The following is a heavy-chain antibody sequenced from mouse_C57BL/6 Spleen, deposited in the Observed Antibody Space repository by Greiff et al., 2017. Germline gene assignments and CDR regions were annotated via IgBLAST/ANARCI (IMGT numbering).Heavy chain of an antibody. CDR3: ARYYSNYVGAKDC. J-gene: IGHJ4*01. CDR1: GYAFSSSW. V-gene: IGHV1-82*01. D-gene: IGHD2-5*01. CDR2: IYPGDGDT. Sequence: QVQLKQSGPELVKPGASVKISCKASGYAFSSSWMNWVKQRPGKGLEWIGRIYPGDGDTNDNGKFKGKATLTADKSSSTAYMQRSSLTSEDSAVYFCARYYSNYVGAKDCWGQGASVTVAS.